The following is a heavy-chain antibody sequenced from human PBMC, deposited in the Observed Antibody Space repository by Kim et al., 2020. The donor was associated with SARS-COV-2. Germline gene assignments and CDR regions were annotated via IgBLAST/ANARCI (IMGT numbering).Heavy chain of an antibody. CDR1: GGSISGSY. J-gene: IGHJ4*02. CDR3: ARALSRGWYVRYLDS. Sequence: SETLCLTCTVSGGSISGSYWSWIRQSPGKGLEWIGYMPYSGSTNYNPSLKSRVTISLDSSKNQISLKLNSVTAADTAVSFCARALSRGWYVRYLDSWGQG. D-gene: IGHD6-19*01. V-gene: IGHV4-59*08. CDR2: MPYSGST.